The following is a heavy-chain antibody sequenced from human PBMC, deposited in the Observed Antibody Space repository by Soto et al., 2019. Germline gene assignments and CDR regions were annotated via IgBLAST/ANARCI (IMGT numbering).Heavy chain of an antibody. CDR1: AGSVTSSDFY. J-gene: IGHJ4*02. V-gene: IGHV4-30-4*01. Sequence: QVQLQESGPGLVKPSQTLSLTCSVSAGSVTSSDFYWSWLRQPPGKGLEWIGYIYYSENSYYGPSPGSRVSISLDTSKTLFSLRLTSVTAADTAVYYCASKKGYCSRSVCFPPNGLDFWGPGILVTVSS. CDR2: IYYSENS. CDR3: ASKKGYCSRSVCFPPNGLDF. D-gene: IGHD2-2*01.